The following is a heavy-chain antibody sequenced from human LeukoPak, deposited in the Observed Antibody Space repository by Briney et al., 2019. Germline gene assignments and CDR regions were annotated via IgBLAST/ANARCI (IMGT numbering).Heavy chain of an antibody. V-gene: IGHV4-39*01. CDR3: ARHREAYTNSWFHY. D-gene: IGHD2-2*02. Sequence: AETLSLTCTVSGGSFSSGSYYWGWIRQPPGKGLEWIGSIYYSGTTYYNPSLKSRVTISVDTSENQFSLRLSSVTAADTAVYYCARHREAYTNSWFHYWGKGTLVTVSS. J-gene: IGHJ5*01. CDR2: IYYSGTT. CDR1: GGSFSSGSYY.